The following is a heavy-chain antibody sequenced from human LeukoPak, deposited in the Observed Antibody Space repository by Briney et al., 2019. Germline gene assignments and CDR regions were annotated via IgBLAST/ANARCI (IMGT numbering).Heavy chain of an antibody. Sequence: GRSLRLSCAASGFTFSDYYMSWIRQAPGKGLEWVSYISSSSSSYTNYADSVKGRFTISRDNAKNSLYLQLNSLRAEDTAVYYCARASASYFDYWGQGTLVTVSS. CDR1: GFTFSDYY. CDR3: ARASASYFDY. J-gene: IGHJ4*02. CDR2: ISSSSSSYT. V-gene: IGHV3-11*06.